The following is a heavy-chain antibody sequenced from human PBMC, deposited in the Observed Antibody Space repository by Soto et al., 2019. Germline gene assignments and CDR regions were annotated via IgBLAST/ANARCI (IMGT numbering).Heavy chain of an antibody. CDR1: GFTFSSYD. CDR3: ARWGIAVAGRGGDAFDI. D-gene: IGHD6-19*01. J-gene: IGHJ3*02. V-gene: IGHV3-13*05. CDR2: IGTAGDP. Sequence: GSLRLSCSASGFTFSSYDMHWVRQATGKGLEWVSAIGTAGDPYYPGSVKGRFTISRENAKNSLYLQMNSLRAGDTAVYYCARWGIAVAGRGGDAFDIWGKGTMVTVSS.